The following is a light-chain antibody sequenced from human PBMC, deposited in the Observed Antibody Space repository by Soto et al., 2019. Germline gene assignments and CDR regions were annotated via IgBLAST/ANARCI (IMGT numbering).Light chain of an antibody. CDR3: MRALLLWT. J-gene: IGKJ1*01. Sequence: DIVMTQSPLSLPVTPGEPASISCRSSQSLLHSNGYNYLDWYLQKPGQSQQLLIYMGSNRASVVPDRFSGSGSGTDCTLKSSRVEAENVGVYYCMRALLLWTFGQGTKVEI. CDR1: QSLLHSNGYNY. CDR2: MGS. V-gene: IGKV2-28*01.